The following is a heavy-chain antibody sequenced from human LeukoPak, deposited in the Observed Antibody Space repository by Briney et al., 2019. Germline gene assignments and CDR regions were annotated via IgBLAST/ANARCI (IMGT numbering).Heavy chain of an antibody. CDR1: GGSISSSSYY. V-gene: IGHV4-39*01. CDR2: IYYSGST. J-gene: IGHJ4*02. CDR3: ARGRYSYGPDY. D-gene: IGHD5-18*01. Sequence: PSETLSLTCTVSGGSISSSSYYWGWIRQPPGKGLEWIGSIYYSGSTYYNPSLKSRVTISVDTSKNQFSLKLSSVTAADTAVYYCARGRYSYGPDYWGQGTLVTVSS.